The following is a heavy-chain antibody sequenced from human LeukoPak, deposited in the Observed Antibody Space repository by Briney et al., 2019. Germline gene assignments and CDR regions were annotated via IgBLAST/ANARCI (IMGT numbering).Heavy chain of an antibody. CDR2: IYYTGST. V-gene: IGHV4-59*06. CDR1: GGSITTYY. Sequence: SETLSLTCTVSGGSITTYYWSWIRQHPGKGLEWIGYIYYTGSTYYNPSLKSRVTISVDTSKNQFSLKLSSVTATDTAVYYCARGGGHYYDTSGAIRSAFDIWGQGTMVTVSS. J-gene: IGHJ3*02. D-gene: IGHD3-22*01. CDR3: ARGGGHYYDTSGAIRSAFDI.